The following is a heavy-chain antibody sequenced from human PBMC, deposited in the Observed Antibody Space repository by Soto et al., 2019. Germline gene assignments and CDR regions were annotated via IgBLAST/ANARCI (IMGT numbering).Heavy chain of an antibody. J-gene: IGHJ5*02. V-gene: IGHV3-9*01. D-gene: IGHD6-13*01. Sequence: EVQLVDSGGGLVQPGRSLRLSCAASGFTFNDFAMHWVRQAPGKGLEWVASIDWNGANIAYAASVEGRFAISRDNVKNSLFLQMKSLRAEDTAFYFCARDSGIVAAGRFSFDPRGQGTLVTVSS. CDR1: GFTFNDFA. CDR3: ARDSGIVAAGRFSFDP. CDR2: IDWNGANI.